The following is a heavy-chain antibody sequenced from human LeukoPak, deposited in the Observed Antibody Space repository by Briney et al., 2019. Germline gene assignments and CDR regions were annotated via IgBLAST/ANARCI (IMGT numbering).Heavy chain of an antibody. D-gene: IGHD5-18*01. V-gene: IGHV3-21*01. CDR2: ISSSSSYI. Sequence: GGSLRLSCAASGFTFSSYSMNWVRQAPGKGLEWVSSISSSSSYIYYADSVKGRFTISRDNAKNSLYLQMNSLRAEDTAVYYCARVPMAKAFRGYSQVFDYWGQGTLVTVSS. CDR3: ARVPMAKAFRGYSQVFDY. CDR1: GFTFSSYS. J-gene: IGHJ4*02.